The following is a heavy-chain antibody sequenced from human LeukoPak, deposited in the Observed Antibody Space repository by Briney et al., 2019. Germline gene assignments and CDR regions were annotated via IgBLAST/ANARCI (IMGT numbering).Heavy chain of an antibody. V-gene: IGHV3-11*04. CDR3: ARDRPITIFGVVIKSGNNNWFDP. D-gene: IGHD3-3*01. J-gene: IGHJ5*02. CDR2: ISSSGSTI. Sequence: PGGSLRLSCAASGFTFSDYYMSWIRQAPGKGLEWVSYISSSGSTIYYADSVKGRFTISRDNAKNSLYLQMNSLRAEDTAVYYCARDRPITIFGVVIKSGNNNWFDPWGQGTLVTVSS. CDR1: GFTFSDYY.